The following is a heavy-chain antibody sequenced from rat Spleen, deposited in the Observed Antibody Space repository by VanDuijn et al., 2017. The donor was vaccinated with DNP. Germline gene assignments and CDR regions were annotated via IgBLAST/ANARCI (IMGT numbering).Heavy chain of an antibody. D-gene: IGHD1-11*01. Sequence: EVKLVESGGGLVQPGRSLKLSCAASGFNLNDYWKCWVRQAPGKGLEWIGEINKDSSTMNYTPSLKYKFTISRDNAQNTLYLQMSKLGSEDTAIYYCARLGWHGWFAYWGQGTLVTVSS. CDR3: ARLGWHGWFAY. CDR2: INKDSSTM. J-gene: IGHJ3*01. CDR1: GFNLNDYW. V-gene: IGHV4-2*01.